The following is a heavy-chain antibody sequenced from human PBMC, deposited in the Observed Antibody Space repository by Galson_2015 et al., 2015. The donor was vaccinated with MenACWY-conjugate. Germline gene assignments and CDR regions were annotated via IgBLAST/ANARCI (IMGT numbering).Heavy chain of an antibody. J-gene: IGHJ4*02. Sequence: SLRLSCAASGFTFSNYWMSWVRQAPGKGLEWVANIKQDGSEKYYVDSVKGRLTISRDNAKNSLYLRMNSLRAEDTAMYYCASQTWTGYFDYWGQGSLVTVSS. CDR3: ASQTWTGYFDY. V-gene: IGHV3-7*03. CDR2: IKQDGSEK. CDR1: GFTFSNYW. D-gene: IGHD3-10*01.